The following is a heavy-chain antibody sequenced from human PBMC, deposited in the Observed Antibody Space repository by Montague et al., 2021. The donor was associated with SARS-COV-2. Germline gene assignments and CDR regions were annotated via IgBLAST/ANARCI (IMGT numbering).Heavy chain of an antibody. CDR2: IFYSGNS. Sequence: SETLSLTCTVSGGSISNIGYYWGWIRQPPGKGLEWIGSIFYSGNSYYNPSLKSRVSISVATSRSQFSLKVNSVTAADMAVYYCARLNRGLWFGEWLFDYWGQGVLVTVSS. CDR1: GGSISNIGYY. D-gene: IGHD3-10*01. CDR3: ARLNRGLWFGEWLFDY. V-gene: IGHV4-39*01. J-gene: IGHJ4*02.